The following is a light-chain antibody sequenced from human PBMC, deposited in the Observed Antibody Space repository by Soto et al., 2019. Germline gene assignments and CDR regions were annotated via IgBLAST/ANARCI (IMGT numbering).Light chain of an antibody. CDR3: RSYTSTSTLYV. Sequence: QSVLTQPASVSGSPGLSITISCTGTISDIGSYNYVSWYQHHPGKAPKLMIYEVNYRPSGVSDRFSASKSGNTASLTISGLQAEDEADYYCRSYTSTSTLYVFGTGTKLTVL. J-gene: IGLJ1*01. CDR1: ISDIGSYNY. V-gene: IGLV2-14*01. CDR2: EVN.